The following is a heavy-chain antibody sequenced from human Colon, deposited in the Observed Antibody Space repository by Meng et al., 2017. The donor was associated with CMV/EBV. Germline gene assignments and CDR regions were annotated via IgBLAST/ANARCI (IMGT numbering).Heavy chain of an antibody. D-gene: IGHD6-13*01. V-gene: IGHV3-30*02. CDR2: IRYDGSNK. Sequence: GESLKISCAASGFTFSSYGMHWVRQAPGKGLEWVAFIRYDGSNKYYADSVKGRFTISRDNSKNTLYLQMNSLRAEDTAVYYCARGDRISVANYYYYNMDIWGQGTPVTVSS. CDR3: ARGDRISVANYYYYNMDI. J-gene: IGHJ6*02. CDR1: GFTFSSYG.